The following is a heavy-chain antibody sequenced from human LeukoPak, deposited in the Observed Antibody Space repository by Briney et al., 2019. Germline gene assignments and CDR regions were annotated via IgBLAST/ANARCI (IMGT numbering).Heavy chain of an antibody. V-gene: IGHV3-33*01. D-gene: IGHD6-6*01. CDR3: VRDRSGSSSVY. J-gene: IGHJ4*02. CDR1: GFTFSRYG. Sequence: PGGSLRLSCGASGFTFSRYGMHWVRQAPGKGLEWVAIIWYDGSNKYYADSVKGRFTISRDNSKNTLYLQMNSLRAEDTAVYYCVRDRSGSSSVYWGQGTLVTVSS. CDR2: IWYDGSNK.